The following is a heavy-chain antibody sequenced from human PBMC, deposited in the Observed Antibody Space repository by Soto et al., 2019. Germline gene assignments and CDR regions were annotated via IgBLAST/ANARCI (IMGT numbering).Heavy chain of an antibody. CDR1: GGSVSSASDC. CDR2: IYNTGST. V-gene: IGHV4-61*01. D-gene: IGHD3-22*01. CDR3: ARAKKNYYDGGGYPVDY. J-gene: IGHJ4*02. Sequence: QVQLQESGPGLVKPSETLSLTCTVSGGSVSSASDCWNWIRHPPGKGLEWIGYIYNTGSTNYNPSPKSRVTISVDTSKNRFSLNLTSVTAADTAMYYCARAKKNYYDGGGYPVDYWGQGTLVTVSS.